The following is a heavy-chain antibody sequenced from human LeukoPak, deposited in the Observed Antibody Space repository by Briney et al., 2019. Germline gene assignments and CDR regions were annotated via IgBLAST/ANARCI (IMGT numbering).Heavy chain of an antibody. V-gene: IGHV4-61*02. CDR3: ARRRESYYYIDD. CDR1: GGHLSCGLYY. J-gene: IGHJ4*02. D-gene: IGHD1-26*01. CDR2: ICTSGRP. Sequence: SQTLSLTCTVSGGHLSCGLYYWRWPRPPAGKGLEWIGRICTSGRPHYHPSLKSRVPMSLDTSKNLFPLRLNSVTAADTAVYFCARRRESYYYIDDWGQGTLVTVSS.